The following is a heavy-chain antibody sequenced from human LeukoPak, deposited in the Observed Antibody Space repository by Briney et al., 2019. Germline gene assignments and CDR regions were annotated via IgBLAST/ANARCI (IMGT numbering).Heavy chain of an antibody. D-gene: IGHD3-22*01. CDR2: INHSGST. CDR1: GGSFSGYY. CDR3: ARDSSGLFDY. Sequence: HPSETLSLTCAVYGGSFSGYYWSWIRQPPGKGLEWIGEINHSGSTNYNPSLKSRVTISVDTSKNQFSLKLSSVTAADTAVCYCARDSSGLFDYWGQGTLVTVSS. J-gene: IGHJ4*02. V-gene: IGHV4-34*01.